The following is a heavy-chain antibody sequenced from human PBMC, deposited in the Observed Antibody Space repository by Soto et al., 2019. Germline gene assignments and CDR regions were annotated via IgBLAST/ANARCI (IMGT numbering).Heavy chain of an antibody. Sequence: QVQLVQSGAEVKKPGSSVKVSCKASGGTFSSYAISWVRQAPGQGLEWMGGIIPIFGTANYAQKFQGRVTIPADESTSTAYMELSSLRSEDTAVYYCASSPCSGGSCYSVRWFDPWGQGTLVTVSS. V-gene: IGHV1-69*12. CDR1: GGTFSSYA. CDR2: IIPIFGTA. CDR3: ASSPCSGGSCYSVRWFDP. D-gene: IGHD2-15*01. J-gene: IGHJ5*02.